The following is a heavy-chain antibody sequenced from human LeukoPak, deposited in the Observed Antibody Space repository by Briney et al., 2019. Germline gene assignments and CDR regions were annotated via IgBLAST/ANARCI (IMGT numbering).Heavy chain of an antibody. CDR3: ARPYSRSTSYYGMDV. CDR2: INAGNGNT. D-gene: IGHD6-6*01. J-gene: IGHJ6*02. Sequence: GASVKVSCKASGYTFTSYAMHWVRQAPGQRLEWMGWINAGNGNTKYSHKSQGRVTITRDTSASTSYMELSSLRSEDTAVYFCARPYSRSTSYYGMDVWGQGTTVTVSS. V-gene: IGHV1-3*01. CDR1: GYTFTSYA.